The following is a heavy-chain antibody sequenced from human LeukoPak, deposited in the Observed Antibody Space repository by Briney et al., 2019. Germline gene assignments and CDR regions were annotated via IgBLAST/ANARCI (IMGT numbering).Heavy chain of an antibody. CDR1: GFTLSNYA. CDR2: ISGSGGST. CDR3: ASVGTNDTT. D-gene: IGHD1-1*01. J-gene: IGHJ4*02. Sequence: GGSLRLSCPASGFTLSNYAMSWVRQPPGKGLEGVSAISGSGGSTYYADSVTGRFTITRDNSKNTLYLQMNSLRAEDTAVNSCASVGTNDTTWGQGTLVTVSS. V-gene: IGHV3-23*01.